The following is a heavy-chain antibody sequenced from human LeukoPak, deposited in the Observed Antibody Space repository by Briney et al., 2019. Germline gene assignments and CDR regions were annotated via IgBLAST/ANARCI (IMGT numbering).Heavy chain of an antibody. J-gene: IGHJ3*02. Sequence: SETLSLTCAVYGGSFSGYYWSWIRQPPGKGLEWIGEINHSGSTNYNPSLKSRVTISVDTSKNQFSLKLSSVTAADTAVYYCARRGLYGSGSYYNVPNHVRAFDIWGQGTMVTVSS. CDR1: GGSFSGYY. CDR3: ARRGLYGSGSYYNVPNHVRAFDI. D-gene: IGHD3-10*01. CDR2: INHSGST. V-gene: IGHV4-34*01.